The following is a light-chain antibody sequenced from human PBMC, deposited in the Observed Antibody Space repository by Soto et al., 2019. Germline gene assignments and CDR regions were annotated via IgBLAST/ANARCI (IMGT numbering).Light chain of an antibody. V-gene: IGKV3-20*01. J-gene: IGKJ1*01. CDR3: QQYGNSPVT. Sequence: EIVLTQSPGTLSLSPGERATLSCRASQSVSSSYLAWYQQKPGQAPRLLIYGASSGATGIPDRFSGSGSGTDFTLTISRLEPEDFAVYYCQQYGNSPVTFGQGTKLDIK. CDR1: QSVSSSY. CDR2: GAS.